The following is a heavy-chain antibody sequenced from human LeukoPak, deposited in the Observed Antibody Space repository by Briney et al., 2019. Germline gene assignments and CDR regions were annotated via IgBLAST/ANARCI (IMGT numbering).Heavy chain of an antibody. V-gene: IGHV4-34*01. CDR1: GGSFSGYY. CDR3: ARHLAYYGVGGTFDY. CDR2: IYYSGST. D-gene: IGHD1-26*01. Sequence: SETLSLTCAVYGGSFSGYYWSWIRQPPGKGLEWIGSIYYSGSTYYNPSLKSRVTISVDTSKNQFSLKLSSVTAADTAVYYCARHLAYYGVGGTFDYWGQGTLVTVSS. J-gene: IGHJ4*02.